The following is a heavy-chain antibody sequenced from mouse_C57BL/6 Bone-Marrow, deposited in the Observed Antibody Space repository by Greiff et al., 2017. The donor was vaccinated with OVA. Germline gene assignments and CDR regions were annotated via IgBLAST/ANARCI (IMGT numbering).Heavy chain of an antibody. CDR2: ISYDGSN. Sequence: DVQLQESGPGLVKPSQSLSLTCSVTGYSITSGYYWNWIRQFPGNKLEWMGYISYDGSNNYNPSLKNRISITRDTSKNQFFLKLNSVTTEDTATYYCARVPTVVAPPGGVFDYWGQGTTLTVSS. V-gene: IGHV3-6*01. J-gene: IGHJ2*01. D-gene: IGHD1-1*01. CDR3: ARVPTVVAPPGGVFDY. CDR1: GYSITSGYY.